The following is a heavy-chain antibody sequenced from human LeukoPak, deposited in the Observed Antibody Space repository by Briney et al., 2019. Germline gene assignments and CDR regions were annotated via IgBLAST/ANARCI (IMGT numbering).Heavy chain of an antibody. D-gene: IGHD6-19*01. J-gene: IGHJ6*03. Sequence: PSETLSLTCTVSGSSISSYYWSWIRQPPGKGLEWIGYISYSGSTKYIPSLKSRVTISVDTSKNQFSLKLSSVTAADTAVYYCASRTGYSSGWSHPKAYYMDVWGKGTTVTVSS. V-gene: IGHV4-59*01. CDR2: ISYSGST. CDR1: GSSISSYY. CDR3: ASRTGYSSGWSHPKAYYMDV.